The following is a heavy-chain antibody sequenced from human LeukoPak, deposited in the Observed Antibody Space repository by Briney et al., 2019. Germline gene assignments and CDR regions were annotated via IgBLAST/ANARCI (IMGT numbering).Heavy chain of an antibody. CDR3: ASSRLRFLEWLSPDDAFDI. D-gene: IGHD3-3*01. CDR2: IYHSGST. V-gene: IGHV4-38-2*02. CDR1: GYSISSGYY. Sequence: SETLSLTCTVSGYSISSGYYWGWIRQPPGKGLEWIGSIYHSGSTYYNPSLKSRVTISVDTSKNQFSLKLSSVTAADTAVYYCASSRLRFLEWLSPDDAFDIWGQGTMVTVSS. J-gene: IGHJ3*02.